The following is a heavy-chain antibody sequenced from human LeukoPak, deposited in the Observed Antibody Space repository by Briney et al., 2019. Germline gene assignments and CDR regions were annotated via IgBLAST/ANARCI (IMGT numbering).Heavy chain of an antibody. J-gene: IGHJ4*02. D-gene: IGHD4-17*01. CDR3: TTHTVTHDY. CDR2: IKSKSDGGTT. Sequence: GGSLRLSCAASVFPFSNVWMTWVRQVPGKGLEWVGRIKSKSDGGTTDFAAPVKGRFTISRDDSKNTLYLQMNSLKTEDTAVYYCTTHTVTHDYWGQGTLVTVSS. CDR1: VFPFSNVW. V-gene: IGHV3-15*01.